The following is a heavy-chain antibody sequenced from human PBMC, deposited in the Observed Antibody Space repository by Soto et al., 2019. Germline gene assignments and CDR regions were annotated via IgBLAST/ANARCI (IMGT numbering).Heavy chain of an antibody. V-gene: IGHV5-51*01. J-gene: IGHJ4*02. CDR3: ARRNSSGWYYFDY. D-gene: IGHD6-19*01. CDR1: GYSFTSYW. CDR2: IYPGDSDT. Sequence: PGESLKISCKGSGYSFTSYWIGWVRQMPGKGLEWMGIIYPGDSDTRYSPSFQGQVTISADKSISTAYLRWSSLKASDTAMYYCARRNSSGWYYFDYWGQGTLVTVSS.